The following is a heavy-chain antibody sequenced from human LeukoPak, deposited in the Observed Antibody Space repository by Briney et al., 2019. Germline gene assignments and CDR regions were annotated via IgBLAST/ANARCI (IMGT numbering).Heavy chain of an antibody. D-gene: IGHD3-22*01. J-gene: IGHJ4*02. V-gene: IGHV1-2*02. CDR3: ARVYYYDSSDPNY. CDR1: GYTFTGYY. CDR2: INPNSGGT. Sequence: ASVKVSCKASGYTFTGYYMHWVRQAPGQGLEWMGWINPNSGGTNYAQKFQGRVTMTRDTSISTAYMELSRLRSDDTAVYYCARVYYYDSSDPNYWGQGTLVTVSS.